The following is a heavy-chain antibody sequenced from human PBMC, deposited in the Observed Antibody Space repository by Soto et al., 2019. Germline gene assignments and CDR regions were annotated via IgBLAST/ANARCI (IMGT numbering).Heavy chain of an antibody. D-gene: IGHD2-2*01. J-gene: IGHJ6*02. V-gene: IGHV1-69*01. CDR2: ITPIPGTA. CDR3: ARSQGSSTSLEIYYYYYYGMDV. CDR1: GGTFVGIV. Sequence: QVQLVQSGAEVKKPGSSVKVSCKASGGTFVGIVLTWVRQAPGQGLEWRGGITPIPGTANYAQKFQGRVTIAADESTSTAYMELSSLRSEDTAVYYCARSQGSSTSLEIYYYYYYGMDVWGQGTTVTVSS.